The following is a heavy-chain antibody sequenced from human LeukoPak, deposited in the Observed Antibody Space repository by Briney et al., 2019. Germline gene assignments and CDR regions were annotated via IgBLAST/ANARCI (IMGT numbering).Heavy chain of an antibody. J-gene: IGHJ4*02. CDR3: ARESTSTSCSDY. CDR1: GGTFISYA. Sequence: ASVKVSCKASGGTFISYAISWVRQAPGQGLEWMGRIIPILGIANYAQKFQGRVTITADKSTSTAYMELSSLRSEDTTVYYCARESTSTSCSDYWGQGTLVTVSS. D-gene: IGHD2-2*01. CDR2: IIPILGIA. V-gene: IGHV1-69*04.